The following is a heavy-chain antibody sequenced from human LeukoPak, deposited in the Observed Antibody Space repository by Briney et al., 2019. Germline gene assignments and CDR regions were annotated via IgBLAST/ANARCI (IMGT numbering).Heavy chain of an antibody. J-gene: IGHJ4*02. Sequence: PGGSLRLSCAASGFTFTSYAMSWVRQAPGKGLEWVSAISGSGGSTYYADSVKGRFTISRDNSKNTLYLQTNSLRAEDTAVYYCAKDHRTGSLWYFDYWGQGTLVTVSS. CDR1: GFTFTSYA. CDR3: AKDHRTGSLWYFDY. V-gene: IGHV3-23*01. CDR2: ISGSGGST. D-gene: IGHD1-26*01.